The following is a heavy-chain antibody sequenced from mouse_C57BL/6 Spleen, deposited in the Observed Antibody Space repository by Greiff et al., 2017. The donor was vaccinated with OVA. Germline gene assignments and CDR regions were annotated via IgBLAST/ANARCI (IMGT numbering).Heavy chain of an antibody. J-gene: IGHJ4*01. Sequence: EVHLVESGGGLVQPKGSLKLSCAASGFSFNTYAMNWVRQAPGKGLEWVARISRKSNYYATYHADPVKDRLTIDKDNSESLLYLQMHNSKSDDISRYDCVRQPDYYGSSYCAMDYWGQGTSVTVSS. CDR1: GFSFNTYA. CDR3: VRQPDYYGSSYCAMDY. V-gene: IGHV10-1*01. D-gene: IGHD1-1*01. CDR2: ISRKSNYYAT.